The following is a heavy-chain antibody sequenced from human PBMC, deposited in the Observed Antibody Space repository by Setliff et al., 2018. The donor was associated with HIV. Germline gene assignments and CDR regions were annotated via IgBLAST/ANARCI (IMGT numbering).Heavy chain of an antibody. CDR2: INPSSGST. CDR1: GYTFTSYY. CDR3: ARDPAPSSSASYFQH. V-gene: IGHV1-46*01. D-gene: IGHD6-6*01. Sequence: ASVKVSCKASGYTFTSYYTHWVRQAPGQGLEWMGIINPSSGSTTYAQKFQGRVTMTRGTSTSTVYMELSSLRSEDTAVYYCARDPAPSSSASYFQHWGQGTPVTVSS. J-gene: IGHJ1*01.